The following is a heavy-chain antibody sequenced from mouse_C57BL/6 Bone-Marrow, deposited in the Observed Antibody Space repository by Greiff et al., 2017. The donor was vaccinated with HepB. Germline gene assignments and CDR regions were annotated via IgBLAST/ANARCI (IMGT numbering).Heavy chain of an antibody. V-gene: IGHV1-81*01. CDR3: APSHYYGSSLYFDY. CDR2: IYPRSGNT. J-gene: IGHJ2*01. Sequence: VKLQESGAELARPGASVKLSCKASGYTFTSYGISWVKQRTGQGLEWIGEIYPRSGNTYYNEKFKGKATLTVDQSSSTAYMQLNSLTSEDSAVYYCAPSHYYGSSLYFDYWGQGTTLTVSS. D-gene: IGHD1-1*01. CDR1: GYTFTSYG.